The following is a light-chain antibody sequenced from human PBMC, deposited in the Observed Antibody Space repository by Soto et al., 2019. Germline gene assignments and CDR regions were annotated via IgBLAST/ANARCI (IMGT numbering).Light chain of an antibody. Sequence: EIVMTQSPATLSVSPGERATLSCRASQSVDNSLAWYQKRPGQPPRLLIYAPSTRATGTPARFSGSGSGTEFTLTISSLQSEDFAVYYCQMYNNWPPRYTFGPGTKLEIK. CDR1: QSVDNS. CDR2: APS. V-gene: IGKV3-15*01. J-gene: IGKJ2*01. CDR3: QMYNNWPPRYT.